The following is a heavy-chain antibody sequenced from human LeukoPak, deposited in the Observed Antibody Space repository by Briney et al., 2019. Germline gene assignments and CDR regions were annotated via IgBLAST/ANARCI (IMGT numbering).Heavy chain of an antibody. CDR3: ARDGPGDVGFDY. CDR1: RGSISNYY. J-gene: IGHJ3*01. D-gene: IGHD3-9*01. CDR2: FSYSGST. Sequence: SETLSLTCTVSRGSISNYYWGWIRQPPGKGLEWIGFFSYSGSTNYNPSLKSRVTISVDTSKNQFSLKLTSVTAADTAVYYCARDGPGDVGFDYWGQGTMVTVSS. V-gene: IGHV4-59*01.